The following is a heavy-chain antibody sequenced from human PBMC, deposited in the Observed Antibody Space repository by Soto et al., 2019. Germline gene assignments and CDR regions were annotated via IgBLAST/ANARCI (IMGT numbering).Heavy chain of an antibody. Sequence: EVQLVESGGGLVQPGGSLRLSCAASGFTFSDHYMDWVRQAPGKGLEWVGRTRNKANSYTTEYAASVKGRFTISRDDSKNSLYLQMNSLKTEDTDVYYCATGTAMVDYWGQGTLVTVSS. CDR2: TRNKANSYTT. CDR1: GFTFSDHY. J-gene: IGHJ4*02. D-gene: IGHD5-18*01. CDR3: ATGTAMVDY. V-gene: IGHV3-72*01.